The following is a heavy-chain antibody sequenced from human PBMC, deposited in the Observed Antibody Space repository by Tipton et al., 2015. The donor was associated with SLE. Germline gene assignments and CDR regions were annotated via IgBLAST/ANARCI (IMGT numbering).Heavy chain of an antibody. V-gene: IGHV3-30*02. CDR3: AKGAIVMVQGDRAGWGHYGMDV. D-gene: IGHD3-10*01. CDR2: IRSDGSNK. CDR1: GFTFSSYG. Sequence: GSLRLSCAASGFTFSSYGMHWVRQAPGKGLQWVAFIRSDGSNKNYADSVKGRFTISRDNSKNTLHLQMNSLRVEDTAVYYCAKGAIVMVQGDRAGWGHYGMDVWGQGTTVTVSS. J-gene: IGHJ6*02.